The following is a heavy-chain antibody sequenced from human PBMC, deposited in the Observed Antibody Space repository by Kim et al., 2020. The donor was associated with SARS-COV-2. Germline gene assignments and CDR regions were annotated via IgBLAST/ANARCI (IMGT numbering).Heavy chain of an antibody. CDR2: IYHRGST. CDR1: GGYINTSHYY. Sequence: SETLSLICSVSGGYINTSHYYWAWIRQPPGKGLEWIGTIYHRGSTYYNPSLKSRVTISVDTSRNQFSLKLASVTAADPAVYYCARRTEAGGYFDFWGQGSPVTVAS. V-gene: IGHV4-39*01. D-gene: IGHD3-16*01. J-gene: IGHJ4*02. CDR3: ARRTEAGGYFDF.